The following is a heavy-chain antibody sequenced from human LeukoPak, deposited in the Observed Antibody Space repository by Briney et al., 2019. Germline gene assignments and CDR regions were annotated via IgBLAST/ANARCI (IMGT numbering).Heavy chain of an antibody. D-gene: IGHD5-12*01. CDR2: ISPIFGTA. CDR1: GGTFSSYA. Sequence: ASVKASCKASGGTFSSYAISWVRQAPGQGLEWMGGISPIFGTANYAQKFHGGVTITADESTSTAYMELSSLRSEDTAVYYCASSGLGPGFDYWGQGTLVTVSS. CDR3: ASSGLGPGFDY. J-gene: IGHJ4*02. V-gene: IGHV1-69*13.